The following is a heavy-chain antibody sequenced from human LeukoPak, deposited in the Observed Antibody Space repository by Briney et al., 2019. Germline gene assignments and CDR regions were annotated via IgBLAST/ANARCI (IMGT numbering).Heavy chain of an antibody. V-gene: IGHV3-7*05. CDR2: IKQDGSEK. Sequence: GGSLRLSCAASGFFFSSHWMFWGRQAPGREVEWVANIKQDGSEKYYVDSVKGRFTISRDNAKNSLYLQMNSLRAEDTAIYYCASYFDFWSSIDYWGQGPLVTVSS. J-gene: IGHJ4*02. CDR1: GFFFSSHW. CDR3: ASYFDFWSSIDY. D-gene: IGHD3-3*01.